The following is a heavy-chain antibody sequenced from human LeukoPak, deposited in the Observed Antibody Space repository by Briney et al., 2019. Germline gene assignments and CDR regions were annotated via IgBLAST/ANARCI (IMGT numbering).Heavy chain of an antibody. Sequence: PSETLSLTCTISGGSVSDYYWSWIRQSPGKGLEWIGYIYHTGSTSYSPSLKSRVTISADTSQNQFSLKLSSVTAADTAVYYCARGVVYNFDPWGQGTLVTVSS. CDR3: ARGVVYNFDP. V-gene: IGHV4-59*02. CDR1: GGSVSDYY. D-gene: IGHD5/OR15-5a*01. CDR2: IYHTGST. J-gene: IGHJ5*02.